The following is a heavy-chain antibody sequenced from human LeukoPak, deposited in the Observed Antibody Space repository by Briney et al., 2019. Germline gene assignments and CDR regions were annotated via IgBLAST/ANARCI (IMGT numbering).Heavy chain of an antibody. CDR1: GGSLSSSSYY. Sequence: PSETLSLTCTVSGGSLSSSSYYWGWIRQPPGRGLEWIGSIYHSGSTYYNPSLKSRVTISVDTSNNQFSLKLSSVTAADTAVYYCARDGWGYFDYWGQGTLVTVSS. CDR3: ARDGWGYFDY. CDR2: IYHSGST. D-gene: IGHD6-19*01. V-gene: IGHV4-39*07. J-gene: IGHJ4*02.